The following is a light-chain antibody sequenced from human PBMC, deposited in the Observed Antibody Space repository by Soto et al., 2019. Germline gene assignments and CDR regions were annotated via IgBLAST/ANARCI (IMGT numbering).Light chain of an antibody. J-gene: IGLJ1*01. CDR2: DVS. CDR3: SSYTSISTYV. V-gene: IGLV2-14*03. CDR1: SSDVGGYNY. Sequence: QSALAQPASVSGSPGQSIAISCTGTSSDVGGYNYVSWYQQHPGKTPKLMICDVSNRPSGVSNRFSGSKSGNTASLTISGLQAEDEAEYYCSSYTSISTYVFGTGTMVTVL.